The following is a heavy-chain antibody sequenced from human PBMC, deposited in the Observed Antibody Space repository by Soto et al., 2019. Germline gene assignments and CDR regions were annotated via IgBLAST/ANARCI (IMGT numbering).Heavy chain of an antibody. Sequence: GGFLRLSCAASGFTFSNAWMNWVRQAPGKGLEWVGRIKSKTDGGTTDYAAPVKGRFTISRDDSKNTLYLQMNSLKTEDTAVYYCTTIIRPQLRFLDYWGQGTVVTVSS. J-gene: IGHJ4*02. CDR2: IKSKTDGGTT. D-gene: IGHD3-3*01. V-gene: IGHV3-15*07. CDR1: GFTFSNAW. CDR3: TTIIRPQLRFLDY.